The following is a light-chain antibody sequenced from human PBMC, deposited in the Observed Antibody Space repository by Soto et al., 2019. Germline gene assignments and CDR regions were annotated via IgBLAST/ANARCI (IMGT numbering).Light chain of an antibody. Sequence: DIVMTQSPDSLAVSLGERATINCKSSQSVLYSSNNKNYLAWYQQKPGQPPKLLIYWASTRESGVPDRFSGGGFGTDFTPTIGSLRAEDGAVYYCKKYFIPPFPSGGGPRVE. CDR1: QSVLYSSNNKNY. CDR3: KKYFIPPFP. J-gene: IGKJ4*01. CDR2: WAS. V-gene: IGKV4-1*01.